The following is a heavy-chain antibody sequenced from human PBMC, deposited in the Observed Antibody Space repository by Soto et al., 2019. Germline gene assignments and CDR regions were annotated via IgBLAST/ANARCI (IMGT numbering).Heavy chain of an antibody. CDR3: VGGYGTAYDY. V-gene: IGHV4-30-2*01. CDR2: IYHSGST. Sequence: QLQLQESGSGLVKPSQTLSLTCAVSGGSISSGGYFWSWIRQPPGKGLEWIGYIYHSGSTYYNPSLKSRVTISVDRSKKQFSLKLSSVTAADTAVYYCVGGYGTAYDYWGQGTLVTVSS. J-gene: IGHJ4*02. CDR1: GGSISSGGYF. D-gene: IGHD5-12*01.